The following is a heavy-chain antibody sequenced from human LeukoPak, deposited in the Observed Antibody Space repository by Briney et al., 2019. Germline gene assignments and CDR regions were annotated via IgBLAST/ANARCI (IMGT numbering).Heavy chain of an antibody. Sequence: GASVKVSCKASGGTFSSYAISWVRQAPGQGLEWMGRILPIFGTANYAQKFQGRVTITTDESTSAAYMELSSLRSEDTAVYYCARDRRMEVGATDGNDYWGQGTLLTVSS. CDR1: GGTFSSYA. CDR2: ILPIFGTA. CDR3: ARDRRMEVGATDGNDY. J-gene: IGHJ4*02. V-gene: IGHV1-69*05. D-gene: IGHD1-26*01.